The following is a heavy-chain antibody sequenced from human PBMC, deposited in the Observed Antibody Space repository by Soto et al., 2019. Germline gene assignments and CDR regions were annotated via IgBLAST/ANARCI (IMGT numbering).Heavy chain of an antibody. CDR2: ISAYNGNT. V-gene: IGHV1-18*01. J-gene: IGHJ4*02. Sequence: QVQLVQSGAEVKKPGASVKVSCKASGYTFTSYGISWVRQAPGQGLEWMGWISAYNGNTNYAQKLQGRVTMTTDTSTSTADMELRSLRSDDTAVYYCARDAVVVVPAAMLDYWGQGTLVTVSS. CDR1: GYTFTSYG. CDR3: ARDAVVVVPAAMLDY. D-gene: IGHD2-2*01.